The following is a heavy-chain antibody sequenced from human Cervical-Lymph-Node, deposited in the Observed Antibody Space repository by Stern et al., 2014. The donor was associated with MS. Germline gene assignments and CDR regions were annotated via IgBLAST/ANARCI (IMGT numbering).Heavy chain of an antibody. CDR3: ALSSETSDRWYSLGYDL. J-gene: IGHJ5*02. CDR1: GGTFSKFP. Sequence: QMQLVQSGAEVTKPRSSVKVSCKASGGTFSKFPSSWVRQAPGQGLEWMGGIFPVFGTPTYAQEFRGRVTITAVVSTSTVYMELSSLRSDDTAVYYCALSSETSDRWYSLGYDLWGQGTLVTVSS. V-gene: IGHV1-69*01. CDR2: IFPVFGTP. D-gene: IGHD6-13*01.